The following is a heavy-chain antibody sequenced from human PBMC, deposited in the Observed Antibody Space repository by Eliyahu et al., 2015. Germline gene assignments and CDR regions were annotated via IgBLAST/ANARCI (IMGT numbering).Heavy chain of an antibody. V-gene: IGHV2-5*02. J-gene: IGHJ4*02. CDR3: AHRRERHLDY. CDR2: IFWDDDK. D-gene: IGHD1-1*01. Sequence: QITLKESGPTLVKPTQTLTLTXTVSGFSLTTIGVGVGWVRQPPGKALEWLALIFWDDDKRYSPSLRSRITITKDTSRNQVVLTMTNMDPVDTATYYCAHRRERHLDYWGQGTLVTVSS. CDR1: GFSLTTIGVG.